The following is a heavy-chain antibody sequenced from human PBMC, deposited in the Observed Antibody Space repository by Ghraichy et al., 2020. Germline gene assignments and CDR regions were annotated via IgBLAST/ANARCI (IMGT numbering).Heavy chain of an antibody. CDR2: IYYSGST. Sequence: SETLSLTCTVSGGSISSSSYYWGWIRQPPGKGLEWIGSIYYSGSTNYNPSLKSRVTISVDTSKNQFSLKLSSVTAADTAVYYCARAPAIFGVVIMMRKGGDGMDVWGQGTTVTVSS. CDR3: ARAPAIFGVVIMMRKGGDGMDV. CDR1: GGSISSSSYY. V-gene: IGHV4-39*07. J-gene: IGHJ6*02. D-gene: IGHD3-3*01.